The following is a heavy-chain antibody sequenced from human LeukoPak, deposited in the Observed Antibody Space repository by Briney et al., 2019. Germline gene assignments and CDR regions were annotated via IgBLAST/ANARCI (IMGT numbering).Heavy chain of an antibody. CDR3: ARLVRGVIPDDY. CDR1: GYTFTSYG. V-gene: IGHV1-18*01. CDR2: ISAYNGNT. Sequence: ASVKVSCKASGYTFTSYGISWVRQAPGQGLEWTGWISAYNGNTNYAQKLQGRVTMTTDTSTSTAYMELRSLRSDDTAVYYCARLVRGVIPDDYWGQGTLVTVSS. J-gene: IGHJ4*02. D-gene: IGHD3-10*01.